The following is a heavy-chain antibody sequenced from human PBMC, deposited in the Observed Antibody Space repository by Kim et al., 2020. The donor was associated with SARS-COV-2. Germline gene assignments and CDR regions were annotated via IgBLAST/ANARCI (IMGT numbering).Heavy chain of an antibody. J-gene: IGHJ6*02. V-gene: IGHV3-15*01. CDR3: ATDPMVRGSIGADGKYYGMDV. Sequence: RFTISRDDSKNTLYLQMNSLKTEDTAVYYCATDPMVRGSIGADGKYYGMDVWGQGTTVTVSS. D-gene: IGHD3-10*01.